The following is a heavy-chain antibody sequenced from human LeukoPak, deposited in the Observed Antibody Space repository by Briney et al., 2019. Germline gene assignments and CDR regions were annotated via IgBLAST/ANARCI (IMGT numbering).Heavy chain of an antibody. CDR1: GFTFSSYG. CDR3: ARDGGRDGYNLYYFDY. J-gene: IGHJ4*02. D-gene: IGHD5-24*01. V-gene: IGHV3-33*01. Sequence: PGRSLRLSCAASGFTFSSYGMHWVRQAPGKGLEWVAVIWYDGSNKYYADSVKRRFTISRDNSKNTLYLQMNSLRAEDTAVYYCARDGGRDGYNLYYFDYWGQGTLVTVSS. CDR2: IWYDGSNK.